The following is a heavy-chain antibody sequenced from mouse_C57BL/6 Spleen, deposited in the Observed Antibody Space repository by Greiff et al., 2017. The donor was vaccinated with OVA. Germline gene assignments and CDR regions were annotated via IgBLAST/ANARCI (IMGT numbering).Heavy chain of an antibody. Sequence: EVHLVESGGGLVKPGGSLKLSCAASGFTFSSYTMSWVRQTPEKRLEWVATISGGGGNTYYPDSVKGRFTISRDNANNTLYLQMSLLRSEDTALYYFARLFTVGRDFDYWGQGTTLTVSS. CDR2: ISGGGGNT. V-gene: IGHV5-9*01. CDR3: ARLFTVGRDFDY. CDR1: GFTFSSYT. D-gene: IGHD1-1*01. J-gene: IGHJ2*01.